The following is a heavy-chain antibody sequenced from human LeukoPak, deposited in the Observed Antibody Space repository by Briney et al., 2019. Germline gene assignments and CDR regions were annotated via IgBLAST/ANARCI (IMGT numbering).Heavy chain of an antibody. CDR1: GFTFSSYW. Sequence: GGSLRLSCAASGFTFSSYWMSWVRQAPGKGLEWVANIKQDESEKYYVDSVKGRFTISRDNAKNSLYQQMNSLRAEDTAVYYCARYSGSYEVNYYYYYGMDVWGQGTTVTVSS. D-gene: IGHD1-26*01. J-gene: IGHJ6*02. V-gene: IGHV3-7*03. CDR2: IKQDESEK. CDR3: ARYSGSYEVNYYYYYGMDV.